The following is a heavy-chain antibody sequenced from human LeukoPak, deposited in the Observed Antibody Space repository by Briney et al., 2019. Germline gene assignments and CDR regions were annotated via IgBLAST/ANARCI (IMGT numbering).Heavy chain of an antibody. CDR2: FDPEDGET. D-gene: IGHD2-2*01. Sequence: GASVKVSCKVSGYTLTELSMHWVRQAPGKGLEWMGGFDPEDGETIYAQKFQGRVTMTEDTSTDTAYMELSSLRSEDTAVYYCATEGYCSSTSCFKGAFDIWGQGTMVTVSS. CDR1: GYTLTELS. J-gene: IGHJ3*02. CDR3: ATEGYCSSTSCFKGAFDI. V-gene: IGHV1-24*01.